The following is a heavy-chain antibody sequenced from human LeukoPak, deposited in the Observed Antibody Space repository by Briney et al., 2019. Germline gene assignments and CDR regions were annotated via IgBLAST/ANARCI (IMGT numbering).Heavy chain of an antibody. CDR1: GFTFSSYS. CDR2: ISSSSYI. V-gene: IGHV3-21*01. CDR3: ARGGSYEDYYYGMDV. Sequence: GGSLRLSCAASGFTFSSYSMNWVRQAPGKGLEWVSSISSSSYIYYADSVKGRFTISRDNAKNSLYLQMNSLRAEDTAVYYCARGGSYEDYYYGMDVWGQGTTVTVSS. J-gene: IGHJ6*02. D-gene: IGHD3-16*01.